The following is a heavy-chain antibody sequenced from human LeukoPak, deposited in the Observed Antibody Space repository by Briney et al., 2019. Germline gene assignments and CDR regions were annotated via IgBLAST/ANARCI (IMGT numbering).Heavy chain of an antibody. Sequence: PGGSLRLSCAASGFTFSSYAMHWVRQAPGKGLEWVAVISYDGSNKYYADSVKGRFTISRDNSKNTLYLRMNSLRAEDTAVYYCARDSYAAGSFDYWGQGTLVTVSS. CDR1: GFTFSSYA. CDR2: ISYDGSNK. J-gene: IGHJ4*02. V-gene: IGHV3-30*04. D-gene: IGHD6-13*01. CDR3: ARDSYAAGSFDY.